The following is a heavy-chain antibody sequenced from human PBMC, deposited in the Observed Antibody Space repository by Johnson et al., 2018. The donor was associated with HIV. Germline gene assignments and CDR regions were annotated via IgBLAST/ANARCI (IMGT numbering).Heavy chain of an antibody. CDR1: GFTVIGNY. Sequence: VLLVESGGGLVQPGGSLRLSCAASGFTVIGNYMSWVRQAPGKGLEWVSVIYSGGSTYYADSVQGPFTISRDNSKNTLYLQRKSLRDEDTVVYYCAGASSIAALGADAFDIWGQGTMVTVSS. CDR3: AGASSIAALGADAFDI. D-gene: IGHD6-6*01. V-gene: IGHV3-66*02. CDR2: IYSGGST. J-gene: IGHJ3*02.